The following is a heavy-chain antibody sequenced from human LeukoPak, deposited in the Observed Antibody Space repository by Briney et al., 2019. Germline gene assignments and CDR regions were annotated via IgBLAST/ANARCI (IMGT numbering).Heavy chain of an antibody. CDR3: ARAVVTALSHDAFDI. CDR1: GFTFSSYS. CDR2: ISSSSYI. J-gene: IGHJ3*02. D-gene: IGHD2-21*02. Sequence: PGGSLRLSCAASGFTFSSYSMNWVRQAPGKGLEWVSSISSSSYIYYADSVKGRFTISRDNAKNSLYLQMNSLRAEDTAVYYCARAVVTALSHDAFDIWGQGTMVTVSS. V-gene: IGHV3-21*01.